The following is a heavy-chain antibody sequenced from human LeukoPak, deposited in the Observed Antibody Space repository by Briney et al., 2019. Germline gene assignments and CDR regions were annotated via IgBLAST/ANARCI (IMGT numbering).Heavy chain of an antibody. J-gene: IGHJ4*02. D-gene: IGHD3-22*01. CDR3: AKAAEEDYYDSSGYYSLDY. CDR2: ISGSGGST. Sequence: PGGSLRLSCAASGFTFSSYAMSWVRQAPGKGLEWVSAISGSGGSTYYADSVKGRFTISRDNSKNTLYLQMNSLRAEDTAVYYCAKAAEEDYYDSSGYYSLDYWGQGTLVTVSS. CDR1: GFTFSSYA. V-gene: IGHV3-23*01.